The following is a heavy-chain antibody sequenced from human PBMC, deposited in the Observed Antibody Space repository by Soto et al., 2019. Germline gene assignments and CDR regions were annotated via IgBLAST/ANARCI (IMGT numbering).Heavy chain of an antibody. Sequence: SETLSLTCTVSGGSISSGGYYWSWIRQHPGKGLEWIGYIYYSGSTYYNPSLKSRVTISVDTSKNQFSLKLSSVTAADTAVYYCARGLGGVTRYFDYWGQGTLVTVSS. CDR1: GGSISSGGYY. CDR2: IYYSGST. V-gene: IGHV4-31*03. CDR3: ARGLGGVTRYFDY. D-gene: IGHD3-16*01. J-gene: IGHJ4*02.